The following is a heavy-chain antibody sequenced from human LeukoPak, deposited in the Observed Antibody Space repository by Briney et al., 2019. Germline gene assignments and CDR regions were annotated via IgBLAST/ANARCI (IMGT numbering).Heavy chain of an antibody. CDR1: RYTFTSYY. V-gene: IGHV1-46*01. Sequence: GASVKVSCKASRYTFTSYYMHWVRQAPGQGLEWMGIINPSGGSTSYAQKFQGGVTMTRDTSTSTVYMELSSLRSEDTAVYYCARATVTTAYFDYWGQGTLVTISS. CDR3: ARATVTTAYFDY. D-gene: IGHD4-17*01. J-gene: IGHJ4*02. CDR2: INPSGGST.